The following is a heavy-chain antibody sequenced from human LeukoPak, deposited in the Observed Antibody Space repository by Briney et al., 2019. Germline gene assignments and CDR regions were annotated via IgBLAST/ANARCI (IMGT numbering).Heavy chain of an antibody. J-gene: IGHJ4*02. CDR1: GFTFSNAW. CDR2: IKSKIEGGTI. CDR3: TTATVAGIY. Sequence: AGGSLRLSCAASGFTFSNAWMNWVRQAPGKGLEWVGRIKSKIEGGTIDYATPVKGRFTISRDDSKNTLYLQMNGLKTEDTAVYYCTTATVAGIYWGQGTLVIVSS. D-gene: IGHD6-19*01. V-gene: IGHV3-15*07.